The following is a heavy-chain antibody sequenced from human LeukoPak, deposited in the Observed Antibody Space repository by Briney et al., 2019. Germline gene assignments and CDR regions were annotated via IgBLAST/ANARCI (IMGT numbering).Heavy chain of an antibody. Sequence: GGSLRLSCAASGFTLSDYYMSWIRQAPGKGLEWVSYSSSSGSTIYYADSVKGRFAISRDNAKNSLYLQMNSLRTEDTAVYYCARRRDFIDYWGQGTLVTVSS. V-gene: IGHV3-11*01. CDR1: GFTLSDYY. D-gene: IGHD3/OR15-3a*01. CDR2: SSSSGSTI. CDR3: ARRRDFIDY. J-gene: IGHJ4*02.